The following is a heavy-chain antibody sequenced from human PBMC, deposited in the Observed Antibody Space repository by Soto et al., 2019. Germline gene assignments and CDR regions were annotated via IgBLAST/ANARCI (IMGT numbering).Heavy chain of an antibody. Sequence: SETLSLTCSVSGDTINSDKYYWGWLRQPPGKGLEWIGSIYYRGNTYYNPSPQTRVTISLDKSKSQFSLKLTSVTAADSAVYFCARLEGLATISYYFDFWGQGALVTVSS. CDR3: ARLEGLATISYYFDF. CDR1: GDTINSDKYY. CDR2: IYYRGNT. D-gene: IGHD3-9*01. J-gene: IGHJ4*02. V-gene: IGHV4-39*01.